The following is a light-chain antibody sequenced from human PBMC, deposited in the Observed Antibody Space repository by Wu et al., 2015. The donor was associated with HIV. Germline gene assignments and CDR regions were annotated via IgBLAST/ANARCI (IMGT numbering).Light chain of an antibody. V-gene: IGKV3-15*01. CDR1: QSVSSN. J-gene: IGKJ2*03. CDR2: GAS. CDR3: QQYDNWPPQYS. Sequence: EIVLTQSPGTLSLSPGERATLSCRASQSVSSNYLAWYQQKPGQAPRLLIYGASTRATGIPARFSGSGSETEFTLTISSLQSEDFAVYFCQQYDNWPPQYSFGQGTKLEIK.